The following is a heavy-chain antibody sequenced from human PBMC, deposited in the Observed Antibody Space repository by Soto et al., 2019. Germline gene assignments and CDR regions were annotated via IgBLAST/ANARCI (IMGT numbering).Heavy chain of an antibody. V-gene: IGHV2-70*01. CDR1: GGSVSSGSYY. CDR3: ARTTRAAAGSQYYYYYGMDV. D-gene: IGHD6-13*01. Sequence: TLSLTCTVSGGSVSSGSYYWSWIRQPPGKALEWLALIDWDDDKYYSTSLKTRLTISKDTSKNQVVLTMTNMDPVDTATYYCARTTRAAAGSQYYYYYGMDVWGQGTTVTVSS. J-gene: IGHJ6*02. CDR2: IDWDDDK.